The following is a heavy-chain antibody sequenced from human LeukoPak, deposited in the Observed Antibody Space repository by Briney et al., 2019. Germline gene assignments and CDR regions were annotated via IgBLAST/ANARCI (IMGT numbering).Heavy chain of an antibody. J-gene: IGHJ4*02. CDR1: GFTVSSDY. CDR2: INSSSSTI. D-gene: IGHD6-6*01. V-gene: IGHV3-48*01. CDR3: ARVYKVARAGDY. Sequence: GGSLRLSCAASGFTVSSDYMSWVRQAPGKGLEWVSYINSSSSTIYYADSVKGRFTISRDNAKNSLYLQMNSLSAEDTAVYYCARVYKVARAGDYWGQGTLVTVSS.